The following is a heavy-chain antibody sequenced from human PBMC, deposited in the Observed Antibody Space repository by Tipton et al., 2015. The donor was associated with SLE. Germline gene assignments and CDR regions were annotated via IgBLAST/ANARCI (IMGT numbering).Heavy chain of an antibody. J-gene: IGHJ4*02. Sequence: SLRLSCSASGFTLSTYGMHWVRQAPGKGLEGVAMIWYDGSEKHYADSVKGRFTIAKDDSQNTVNLQMNSLRAEDTAVYYCARVRGDGDYTPDYWGQGTLVTVSS. D-gene: IGHD4-17*01. CDR2: IWYDGSEK. CDR3: ARVRGDGDYTPDY. CDR1: GFTLSTYG. V-gene: IGHV3-33*01.